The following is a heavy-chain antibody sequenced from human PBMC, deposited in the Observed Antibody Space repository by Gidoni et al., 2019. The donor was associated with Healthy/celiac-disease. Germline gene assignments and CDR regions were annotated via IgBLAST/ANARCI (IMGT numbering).Heavy chain of an antibody. V-gene: IGHV7-4-1*02. J-gene: IGHJ6*02. D-gene: IGHD3-16*02. Sequence: IKVSCKASGYTFTSYAINWVRQAPGQGLEWMGWINPNTGNPTYAQGFTGRFVFSLYTSVSTAYLKISRREWSEDVGSYGAREKADIVGYYGMDVWGQGTTVTVSS. CDR2: INPNTGNP. CDR3: AREKADIVGYYGMDV. CDR1: GYTFTSYA.